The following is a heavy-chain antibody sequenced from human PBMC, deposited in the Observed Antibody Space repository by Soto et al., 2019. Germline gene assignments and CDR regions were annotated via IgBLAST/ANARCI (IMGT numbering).Heavy chain of an antibody. V-gene: IGHV4-38-2*01. Sequence: SETLSLTCGVSGYSLTSGYHWGWVRQPPGKGLEWIGTIYHSGTTYYNPSLMSRVTMSVDTSKNQFSLKVTSATAADTAVYFCVRVYGRSSCFFDSWGQGTLVTVSS. J-gene: IGHJ4*02. D-gene: IGHD6-6*01. CDR2: IYHSGTT. CDR3: VRVYGRSSCFFDS. CDR1: GYSLTSGYH.